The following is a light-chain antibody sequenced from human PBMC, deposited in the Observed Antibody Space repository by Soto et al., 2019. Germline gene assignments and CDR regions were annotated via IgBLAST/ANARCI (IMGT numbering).Light chain of an antibody. Sequence: QSALTQPPSVSAAPGQKVTISCSGSSSNIGNNYVSWYQQLPGAAPKLLIRDNNERPSGIPDRFSGSKSGTSATLGITGLQTGDEADYYCGTWDSSLSGVVFGGGTKLTVL. CDR3: GTWDSSLSGVV. CDR1: SSNIGNNY. V-gene: IGLV1-51*01. J-gene: IGLJ2*01. CDR2: DNN.